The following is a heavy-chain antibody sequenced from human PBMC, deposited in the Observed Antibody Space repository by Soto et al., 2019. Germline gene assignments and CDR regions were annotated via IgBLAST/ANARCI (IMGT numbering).Heavy chain of an antibody. V-gene: IGHV4-39*01. CDR2: VYYRGRS. CDR1: GGSVINSNYY. J-gene: IGHJ4*02. Sequence: PSETLSLTCTVSGGSVINSNYYCVCIRQSPGKGLEWIGSVYYRGRSYSKSSVKSRVTISVDTSKNQFSLNLNSVTASDTAVYFCVSQRTSVLTQAYFDYWGPGALVTVSS. D-gene: IGHD2-8*01. CDR3: VSQRTSVLTQAYFDY.